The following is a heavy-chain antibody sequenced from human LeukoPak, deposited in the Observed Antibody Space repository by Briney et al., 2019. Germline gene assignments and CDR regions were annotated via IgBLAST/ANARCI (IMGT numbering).Heavy chain of an antibody. CDR2: ISGSVGST. CDR3: AKVYRHNMVVTAIDH. Sequence: VSFSCAAYGFIFSSYAMSCIRQAKVKGLEWVSAISGSVGSTYYADSVKGRFTISRDNSKHTLYLQMNSLRAEDRAVYYCAKVYRHNMVVTAIDHWGQGTVVTVFS. D-gene: IGHD2-21*02. V-gene: IGHV3-23*01. J-gene: IGHJ4*02. CDR1: GFIFSSYA.